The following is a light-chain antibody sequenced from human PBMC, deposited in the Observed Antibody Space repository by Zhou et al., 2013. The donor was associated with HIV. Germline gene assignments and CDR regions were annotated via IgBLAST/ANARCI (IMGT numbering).Light chain of an antibody. Sequence: DIQMTQSPASLSASVGDRVTITCRASQDIAHYLAWYQQKPGKAPDLLIYDSSTLHSGVPSRFSGSGSGTDFTLTISSLQPEDVATYYCQKYNSAPPFTFGPGTKVDIK. J-gene: IGKJ3*01. CDR2: DSS. CDR3: QKYNSAPPFT. V-gene: IGKV1-27*01. CDR1: QDIAHY.